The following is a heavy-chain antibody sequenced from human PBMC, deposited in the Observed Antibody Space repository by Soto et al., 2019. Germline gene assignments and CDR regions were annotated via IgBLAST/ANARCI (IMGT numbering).Heavy chain of an antibody. CDR1: GFTFAPAW. Sequence: EVHVVESGGGLVKPGGSLRLSCAASGFTFAPAWMTWVRQSPGKGLEWVARIKSKTSGETTDYAAPVKGSFTISRDDSKSTVYLQMSSLNTEDTAIYYCSIDVASSGVGELDSWGQGTLVTVSS. D-gene: IGHD2-21*01. J-gene: IGHJ4*02. V-gene: IGHV3-15*01. CDR3: SIDVASSGVGELDS. CDR2: IKSKTSGETT.